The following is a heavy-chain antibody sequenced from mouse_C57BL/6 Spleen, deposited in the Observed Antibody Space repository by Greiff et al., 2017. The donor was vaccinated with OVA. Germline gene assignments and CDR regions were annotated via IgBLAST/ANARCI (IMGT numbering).Heavy chain of an antibody. D-gene: IGHD4-1*02. CDR3: ASQLGRLDY. V-gene: IGHV1-61*01. CDR1: GYTFTSYW. CDR2: IYPSDSET. Sequence: VQLQQPGAELVRPGSSVKLSCKASGYTFTSYWMDWVKQRPGQGLEWIGNIYPSDSETHYNQKFKDKATLTVDKSSSTAYMQLSSLTSEDSAVYYCASQLGRLDYWGQGTTLTVSS. J-gene: IGHJ2*01.